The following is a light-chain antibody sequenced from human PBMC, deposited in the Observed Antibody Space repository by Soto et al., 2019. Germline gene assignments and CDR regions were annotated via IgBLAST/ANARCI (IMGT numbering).Light chain of an antibody. V-gene: IGLV2-14*01. CDR1: SSDVGGYNY. Sequence: QSALTQPASVSGSPGQSITISCTGTSSDVGGYNYVSWYQQHPGKAPKLMIYDVSNRPSGVSNRFSGSKSGNTASLTISGLQAEDEADYYCISYTSSSTPVIFGTGTQLTVL. J-gene: IGLJ1*01. CDR2: DVS. CDR3: ISYTSSSTPVI.